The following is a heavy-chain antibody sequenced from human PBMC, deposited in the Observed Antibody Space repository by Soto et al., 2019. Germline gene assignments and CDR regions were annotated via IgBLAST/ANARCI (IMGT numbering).Heavy chain of an antibody. CDR2: IKQDGSEK. V-gene: IGHV3-7*01. D-gene: IGHD2-15*01. CDR3: ARSYCSGGSCYAEYFQH. CDR1: GFTFSSYW. J-gene: IGHJ1*01. Sequence: EVQLVESGGGLVQPGGSLRLSCAASGFTFSSYWMSWVRQAPGKGLEWVANIKQDGSEKYYVDSVKGRFTISRDNAKNSLYLHMNSLRAEDTAVYYCARSYCSGGSCYAEYFQHWGQGTLVTVSS.